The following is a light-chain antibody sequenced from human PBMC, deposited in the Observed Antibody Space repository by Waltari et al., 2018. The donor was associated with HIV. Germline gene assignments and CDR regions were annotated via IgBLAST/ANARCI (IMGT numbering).Light chain of an antibody. CDR2: DAS. CDR1: QYIRKY. Sequence: DIQMTQSPSSLSASVGDRVTITCQASQYIRKYLNWYQQKPGKAPKLLIFDASHLKIGVPSRFSGSGSDTHFTLTISSLQPEDFATYFCQQYHRVPLNFGGGTKVEIK. CDR3: QQYHRVPLN. J-gene: IGKJ4*01. V-gene: IGKV1-33*01.